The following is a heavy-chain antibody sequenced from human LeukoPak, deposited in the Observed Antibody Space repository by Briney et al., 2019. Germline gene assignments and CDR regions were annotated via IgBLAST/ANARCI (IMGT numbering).Heavy chain of an antibody. CDR3: ARDTFDY. J-gene: IGHJ4*02. CDR2: ISSSSSYI. CDR1: GFSFSTYS. V-gene: IGHV3-21*01. Sequence: GRSLRLSCAASGFSFSTYSMNWVRQAPGEGLEWVSSISSSSSYIFYADSVKGRFTISRDNAKNSLYLQMNSLRAEDTAFYYCARDTFDYWGQGTLVTVSS.